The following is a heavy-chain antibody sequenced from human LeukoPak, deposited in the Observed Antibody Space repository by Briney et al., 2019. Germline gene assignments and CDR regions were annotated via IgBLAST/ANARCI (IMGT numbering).Heavy chain of an antibody. J-gene: IGHJ3*02. D-gene: IGHD6-19*01. CDR3: AREGADSSGWYDAFDI. V-gene: IGHV4-4*07. CDR1: GGSISSYY. Sequence: PSETLSLTCTVSGGSISSYYWSWIRQPAGKGLEWIGRIYTSGSTNYNPSLKSRVTMSVDTSKNQFSLKLSSVTAADTAVYYCAREGADSSGWYDAFDIWGQGTMVTVSS. CDR2: IYTSGST.